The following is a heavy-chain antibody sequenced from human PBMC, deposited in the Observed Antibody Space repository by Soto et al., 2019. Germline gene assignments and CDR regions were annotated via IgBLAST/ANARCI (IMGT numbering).Heavy chain of an antibody. V-gene: IGHV3-21*01. CDR2: ISSSSSYI. D-gene: IGHD2-15*01. J-gene: IGHJ6*02. CDR3: ARDLTRYCSGGSCYHSYYYYYGMDV. CDR1: GFTFSSYS. Sequence: PGGSLRLSCAASGFTFSSYSMNWVRQAPGKGLEWVSSISSSSSYIYYADSVKGRFTISRDNAKNSLYLQMNSLRAEDTAVYYCARDLTRYCSGGSCYHSYYYYYGMDVWGQGTTVTVSS.